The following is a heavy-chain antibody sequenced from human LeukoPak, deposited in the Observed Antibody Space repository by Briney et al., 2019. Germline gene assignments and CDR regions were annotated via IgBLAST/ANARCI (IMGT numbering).Heavy chain of an antibody. V-gene: IGHV3-23*01. D-gene: IGHD5-18*01. J-gene: IGHJ4*02. CDR2: ISGSAHKI. CDR1: GITFSNYA. CDR3: AGRVTGYSSGYVY. Sequence: PGGSLRLSCVASGITFSNYAVSWVRQAPEKGLDWVSVISGSAHKIRYADSVKGRFTISRDNSENIVYLRMNNLRAEDTAVYYCAGRVTGYSSGYVYWGQGTLVTVSS.